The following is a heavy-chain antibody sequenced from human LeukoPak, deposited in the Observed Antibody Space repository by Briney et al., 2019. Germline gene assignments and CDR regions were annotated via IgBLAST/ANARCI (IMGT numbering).Heavy chain of an antibody. CDR2: VSGSGFST. CDR1: RFTFSNYG. V-gene: IGHV3-23*01. CDR3: AKEGDYYGSGSYRDGFDI. J-gene: IGHJ3*02. D-gene: IGHD3-10*01. Sequence: SGGSLRLSCAASRFTFSNYGMSWVRQAPGKGLEWVSAVSGSGFSTYYADSVKGRFTISRDSFKNTLYLQMNSLRPEDTAVYYCAKEGDYYGSGSYRDGFDIWGQGTRATVSS.